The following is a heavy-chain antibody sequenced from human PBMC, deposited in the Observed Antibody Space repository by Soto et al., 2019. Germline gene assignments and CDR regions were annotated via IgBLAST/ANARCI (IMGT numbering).Heavy chain of an antibody. D-gene: IGHD2-21*01. CDR3: ARRGEGNNFGAVY. CDR2: IIPKLGSA. Sequence: QVQLVQSGAEVKEPGSSVKVSCKASGGGNLRDYRTTWVRRAPGQGLEWMGWIIPKLGSANYAKKFQGRVTITADESTNSVYMELRSLRAVDTVVYHCARRGEGNNFGAVYWGQGTPVTVSS. CDR1: GGGNLRDYR. J-gene: IGHJ4*02. V-gene: IGHV1-69*01.